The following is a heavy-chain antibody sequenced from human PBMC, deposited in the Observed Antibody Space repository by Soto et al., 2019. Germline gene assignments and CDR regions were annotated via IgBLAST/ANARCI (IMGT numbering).Heavy chain of an antibody. CDR1: GGSISSYY. CDR3: ARDNFRDYLDYGDYGDHYWYFDL. V-gene: IGHV4-59*01. D-gene: IGHD4-17*01. J-gene: IGHJ2*01. Sequence: QVQLQESGPGLVKPSETLSLTCTVSGGSISSYYWSWIRQPPGKGLEWIGYIYYSGSTNYNPSLKSRVTISVDTSKNQFSLKLSSVTAADTAVYYCARDNFRDYLDYGDYGDHYWYFDLWGRGTLVTVSS. CDR2: IYYSGST.